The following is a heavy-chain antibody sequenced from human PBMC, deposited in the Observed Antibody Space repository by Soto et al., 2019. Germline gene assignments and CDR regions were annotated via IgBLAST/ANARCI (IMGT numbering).Heavy chain of an antibody. V-gene: IGHV1-69*01. CDR1: GGTFSSYA. CDR2: IIPIFGTA. CDR3: AGEWQLSSFYYYYGLDV. J-gene: IGHJ6*02. Sequence: QVQLVQSGAEVNKPGSSVKVSCKASGGTFSSYAISWVRPAPGQGLEWTGRIIPIFGTANYAQKFQGRVTITADEATSRAYMERSGLRSEGTAVYYCAGEWQLSSFYYYYGLDVWGQGATGPGFS. D-gene: IGHD6-6*01.